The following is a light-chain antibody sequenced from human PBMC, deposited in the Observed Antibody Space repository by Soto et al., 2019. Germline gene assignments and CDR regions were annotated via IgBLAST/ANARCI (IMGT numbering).Light chain of an antibody. CDR3: QHHNSYSEA. CDR1: QTISSW. V-gene: IGKV1-5*03. Sequence: DIQMTQSPSTLSGSVGDRVTITCRASQTISSWLAWYQQKPGKAPKLLIYKASTLKSGVPSSFSGNGSATEFTLTISSLQPDDFATYYCQHHNSYSEAFGQGTKVELK. CDR2: KAS. J-gene: IGKJ1*01.